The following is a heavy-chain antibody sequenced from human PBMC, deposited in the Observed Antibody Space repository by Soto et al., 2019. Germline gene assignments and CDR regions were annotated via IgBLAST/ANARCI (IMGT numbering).Heavy chain of an antibody. CDR3: ARGVRQYSSGSFGMDV. V-gene: IGHV1-18*01. Sequence: ASVKVSCKASGYTFTSYGISWVRQAPGQGLEWMGWISAYNGNTNYAQKLQGRVTMTTDTSTSTAYMELRSLRSDDTAVYYCARGVRQYSSGSFGMDVWGQGTTVTVSS. J-gene: IGHJ6*02. D-gene: IGHD6-19*01. CDR1: GYTFTSYG. CDR2: ISAYNGNT.